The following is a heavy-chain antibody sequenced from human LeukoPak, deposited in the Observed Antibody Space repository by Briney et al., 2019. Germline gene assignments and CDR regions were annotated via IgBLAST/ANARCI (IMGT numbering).Heavy chain of an antibody. Sequence: SVKVSCKASGGTFSSYAISWVRQPPGQVLEWMGGIIPIFGTANYAQKFQGRVTITAEKSTSTAYMELSSLRSEDTAVYYCARGDGSGWDFDYWGQGTLVTVSS. CDR2: IIPIFGTA. CDR1: GGTFSSYA. CDR3: ARGDGSGWDFDY. V-gene: IGHV1-69*06. D-gene: IGHD6-19*01. J-gene: IGHJ4*02.